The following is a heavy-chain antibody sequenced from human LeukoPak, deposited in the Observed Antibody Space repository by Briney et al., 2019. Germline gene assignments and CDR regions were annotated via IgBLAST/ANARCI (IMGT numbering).Heavy chain of an antibody. V-gene: IGHV3-21*01. Sequence: GGSLRLSCAASGFTFSSYSMNWVRQAPGRGLEWVSSISSSSSYIYYAGSVKARFNISRENAKNSLYLQMNSLRGEDTAVYYCARDYDSSGLDAFDIWGQGTMVTVSS. CDR2: ISSSSSYI. CDR1: GFTFSSYS. D-gene: IGHD3-22*01. J-gene: IGHJ3*02. CDR3: ARDYDSSGLDAFDI.